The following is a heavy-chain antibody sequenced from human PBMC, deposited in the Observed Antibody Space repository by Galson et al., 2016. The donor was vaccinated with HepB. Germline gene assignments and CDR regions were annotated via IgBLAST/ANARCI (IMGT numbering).Heavy chain of an antibody. J-gene: IGHJ6*02. CDR2: ISRGGAPT. D-gene: IGHD5-18*01. CDR3: ARDPDTASKVDV. CDR1: GFRFSDHY. V-gene: IGHV3-11*01. Sequence: SLRLPRAAAGFRFSDHYMSWIRQVPGKWLESIARISRGGAPTYSAESVRGRFPTSRDDAKNSLYLQLNSLRAEDTAVYLGARDPDTASKVDVWGQGTSVIVSS.